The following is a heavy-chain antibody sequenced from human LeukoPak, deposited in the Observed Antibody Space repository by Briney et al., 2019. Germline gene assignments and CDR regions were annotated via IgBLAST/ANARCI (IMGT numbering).Heavy chain of an antibody. D-gene: IGHD4-17*01. CDR2: ISYDGSNK. Sequence: PGGSLRLSCAASGFTFSDYYMSWVRQAPGKGLEWVAVISYDGSNKYYADSVKGRFTISRDNSKNTLYLQMNSLRAEDTAAYYCARGKTTVTTGELAYWGQGTLVTVSS. J-gene: IGHJ4*02. CDR1: GFTFSDYY. CDR3: ARGKTTVTTGELAY. V-gene: IGHV3-30-3*01.